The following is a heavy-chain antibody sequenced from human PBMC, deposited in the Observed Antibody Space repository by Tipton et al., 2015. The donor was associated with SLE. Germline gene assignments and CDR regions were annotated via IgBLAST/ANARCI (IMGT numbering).Heavy chain of an antibody. J-gene: IGHJ4*02. CDR1: GGSISSGTYY. CDR3: ARQRLQPRGDYFDY. Sequence: TLSLTCTVSGGSISSGTYYWSWIRQPAGKGLEWIGHISVSGTTIYIPSLKSRVTISILTSKTQFSLKLNSVTAADTAVYYCARQRLQPRGDYFDYWGQGTLVAVSS. CDR2: ISVSGTT. D-gene: IGHD2-2*01. V-gene: IGHV4-61*09.